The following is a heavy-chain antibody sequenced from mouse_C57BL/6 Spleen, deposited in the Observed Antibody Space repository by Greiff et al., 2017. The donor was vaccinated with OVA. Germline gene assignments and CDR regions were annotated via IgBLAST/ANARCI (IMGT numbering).Heavy chain of an antibody. V-gene: IGHV3-6*01. CDR3: AKDPFYYAMDY. J-gene: IGHJ4*01. CDR2: ISYDGSN. Sequence: VQLKESGPGLVKPSQSLSLTCSVTGYSITSGYYWNWIRQFPGNKLEWMGYISYDGSNNYNPSLKNRISITRDTSKNQFFLKLNSVTTEDTATYYCAKDPFYYAMDYWGQGTSVTVSS. CDR1: GYSITSGYY.